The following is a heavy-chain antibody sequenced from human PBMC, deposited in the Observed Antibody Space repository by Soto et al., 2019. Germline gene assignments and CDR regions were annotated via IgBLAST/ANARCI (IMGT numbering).Heavy chain of an antibody. CDR1: GGTFSSYA. D-gene: IGHD2-2*01. CDR2: IIPIFGTA. J-gene: IGHJ6*02. CDR3: ARPLGYCSSTSCGSYYYYGMDV. Sequence: QVQLVQSGAKVKKPGSSVKVSYKASGGTFSSYAISWVRQAPGQGLEWMGGIIPIFGTANYAQKFQGRVTITADESTSTAYMELSSLRSEDTAVYYCARPLGYCSSTSCGSYYYYGMDVWGQGTTVTVSS. V-gene: IGHV1-69*01.